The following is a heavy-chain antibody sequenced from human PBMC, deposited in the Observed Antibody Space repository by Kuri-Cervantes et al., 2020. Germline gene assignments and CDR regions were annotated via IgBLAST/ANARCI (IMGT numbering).Heavy chain of an antibody. D-gene: IGHD3-22*01. CDR1: GFTFDDYA. CDR2: IWYDGSNK. V-gene: IGHV3-33*08. Sequence: GGSLRLSCAASGFTFDDYAMHWVRQAPGKGLEWVAVIWYDGSNKYYADSVKGRFTISRDNSKNTLYLQMNSLRAEDTAVYYCARDLPSGGYYGSSGHGGDYWGQGTLVTVSS. CDR3: ARDLPSGGYYGSSGHGGDY. J-gene: IGHJ4*02.